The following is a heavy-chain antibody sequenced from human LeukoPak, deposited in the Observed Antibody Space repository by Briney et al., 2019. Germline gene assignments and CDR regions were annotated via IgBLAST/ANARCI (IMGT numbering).Heavy chain of an antibody. D-gene: IGHD6-13*01. J-gene: IGHJ4*02. CDR1: GFTFDDYA. Sequence: PGGSLRLSCAASGFTFDDYAMHWVRQAPGKGLEWVSGISWNSGSIGYADSVKGRFTISRDNAKNSLYLQMNCLRAEDTALYYCAKEAPPPYSSSWFGTRYFDYWGQGTLVTVSS. V-gene: IGHV3-9*01. CDR3: AKEAPPPYSSSWFGTRYFDY. CDR2: ISWNSGSI.